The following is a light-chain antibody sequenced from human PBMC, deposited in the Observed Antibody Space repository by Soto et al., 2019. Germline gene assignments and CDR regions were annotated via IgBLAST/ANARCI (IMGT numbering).Light chain of an antibody. CDR2: EVT. CDR1: SSDVGGHNY. J-gene: IGLJ1*01. V-gene: IGLV2-14*01. CDR3: SSYTFTSTLYV. Sequence: QSVLTQPASVSGSPGQSITISCTGSSSDVGGHNYVSWYQQHPGKAPKLMIYEVTKRPSGVSNRFSGSKSGNTASLTISGLQAEDEADYYCSSYTFTSTLYVFGTGTKVTV.